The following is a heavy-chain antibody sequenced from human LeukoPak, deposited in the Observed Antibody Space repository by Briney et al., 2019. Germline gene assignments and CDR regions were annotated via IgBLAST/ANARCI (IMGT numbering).Heavy chain of an antibody. V-gene: IGHV3-23*01. J-gene: IGHJ4*02. CDR2: ISGSGGST. D-gene: IGHD2-15*01. CDR1: GFTFSSYA. CDR3: AKDRYCSGGSCGFDY. Sequence: GGSLRLSCAASGFTFSSYAMSWVRQAPGKGLEWVSAISGSGGSTYYADPVKGRFTISRDNSKNTLYLQMNSLRAEDTAVYYCAKDRYCSGGSCGFDYWGQGTLVTVSS.